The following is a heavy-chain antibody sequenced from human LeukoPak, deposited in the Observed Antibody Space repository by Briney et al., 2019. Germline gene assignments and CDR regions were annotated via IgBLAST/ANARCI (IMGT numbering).Heavy chain of an antibody. CDR1: GGSVSDYY. V-gene: IGHV4-59*02. Sequence: PSETLSLTCTVSGGSVSDYYWSWIRQSPGKGLEWIGYIYYTGTTSYNPSLRSRVTMSADTSKNEFSLKLRSVTAADTAVYYCARVTGYRIEDYFDYWGQGTLVTVSS. CDR2: IYYTGTT. J-gene: IGHJ4*02. CDR3: ARVTGYRIEDYFDY. D-gene: IGHD6-13*01.